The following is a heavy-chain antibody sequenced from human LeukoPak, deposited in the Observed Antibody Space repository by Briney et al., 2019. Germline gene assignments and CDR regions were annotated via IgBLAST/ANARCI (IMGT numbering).Heavy chain of an antibody. CDR2: ISAYNGNT. CDR1: GYTFTSYG. V-gene: IGHV1-18*01. J-gene: IGHJ4*02. CDR3: ARDLIPDYYDSSGRTPFFDY. Sequence: ASVTVSCKASGYTFTSYGISWVRQAPGQGLEWMGWISAYNGNTNYAQKLQGRVTMTTDTSTSTAYMELRSLRSDDTAVYYCARDLIPDYYDSSGRTPFFDYWGQGTLVTVSS. D-gene: IGHD3-22*01.